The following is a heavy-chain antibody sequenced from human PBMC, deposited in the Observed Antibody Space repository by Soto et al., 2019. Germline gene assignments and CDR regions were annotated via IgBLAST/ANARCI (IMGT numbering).Heavy chain of an antibody. CDR1: GFSLTTSGVG. V-gene: IGHV2-5*02. CDR3: AHIGAYNSGCHYFDY. J-gene: IGHJ4*02. D-gene: IGHD3-10*01. CDR2: IYWDDDR. Sequence: QITLKESGPTLVKPTETLTLTCTFSGFSLTTSGVGVGWIRQAPGKALECLALIYWDDDRRYSPSLKIRLATTKDPSRNQVVLTMTNMDPVDTATYYCAHIGAYNSGCHYFDYWGQGTLVTVSS.